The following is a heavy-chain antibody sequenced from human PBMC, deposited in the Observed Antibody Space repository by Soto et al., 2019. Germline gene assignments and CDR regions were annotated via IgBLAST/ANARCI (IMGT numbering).Heavy chain of an antibody. CDR3: TTDPPGTAYSSPQRNGGY. V-gene: IGHV3-15*01. D-gene: IGHD6-13*01. CDR2: IKSKTDGGTT. CDR1: GFTFSNAW. Sequence: GGSLRLSCAASGFTFSNAWMSWVRQAPGKGLEWVGRIKSKTDGGTTDYAAPVKGRFTISRDDSKNTLYLQMNSLKTEDTAVYYCTTDPPGTAYSSPQRNGGYWGQGTLVTVSS. J-gene: IGHJ4*02.